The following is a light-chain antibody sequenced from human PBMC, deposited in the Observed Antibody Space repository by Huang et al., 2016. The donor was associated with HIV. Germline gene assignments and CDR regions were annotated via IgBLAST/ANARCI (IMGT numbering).Light chain of an antibody. J-gene: IGKJ2*01. V-gene: IGKV1-5*03. CDR1: QSISSW. CDR3: QQYNSYPYT. Sequence: DIQMTQSPSPLSASVGDRVTITCRASQSISSWLAWYQQKPGKAPKLLIYKASNLESGLPSRFSCSGSWTEFPLTITSLQPDDFATYYCQQYNSYPYTFGQGTKLEIK. CDR2: KAS.